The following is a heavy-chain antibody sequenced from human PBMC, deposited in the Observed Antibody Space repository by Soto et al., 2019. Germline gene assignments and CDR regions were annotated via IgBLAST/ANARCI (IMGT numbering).Heavy chain of an antibody. J-gene: IGHJ4*02. Sequence: QVQLQESGPGLVKPSQTLSLICTVSGGFISNGDYHWSWFRQPPGKGLEWIGYTYPSGSTYYNASLRSRVTIPIDASTNQFSLKLNSVTAADTAVYYCAREGGYDSPHGCWGQGTLVTVSS. V-gene: IGHV4-30-4*01. CDR3: AREGGYDSPHGC. CDR1: GGFISNGDYH. CDR2: TYPSGST. D-gene: IGHD5-12*01.